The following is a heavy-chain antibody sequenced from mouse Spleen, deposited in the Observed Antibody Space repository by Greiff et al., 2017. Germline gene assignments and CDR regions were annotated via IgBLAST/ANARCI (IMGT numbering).Heavy chain of an antibody. V-gene: IGHV14-4*02. CDR3: NAGPWFAY. J-gene: IGHJ3*01. Sequence: EVQLQQSGAELVRSGASVKLSCTASGFNITDYYMHWVKQRPEQGLEWIGWIDPENGDTEYAPKFQGKATMTADTSSNTAYLQLSSLTSEDTAVYYCNAGPWFAYWGQGTLVTVSA. CDR1: GFNITDYY. CDR2: IDPENGDT.